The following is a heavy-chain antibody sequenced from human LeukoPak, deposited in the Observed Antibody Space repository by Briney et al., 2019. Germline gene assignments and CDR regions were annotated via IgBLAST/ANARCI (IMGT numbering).Heavy chain of an antibody. CDR3: ARVIEHYDILTGYYMIYNWFDP. J-gene: IGHJ5*02. Sequence: SETLSLTCTVSGGSVSSGSYYWSWIRQPPGKGLEWIGYIYYSGSTNYNPSLKSRVTMSVDTSKNQFSLKLSSVTAADTAVYYCARVIEHYDILTGYYMIYNWFDPWGQGTLVTVSS. CDR2: IYYSGST. D-gene: IGHD3-9*01. CDR1: GGSVSSGSYY. V-gene: IGHV4-61*01.